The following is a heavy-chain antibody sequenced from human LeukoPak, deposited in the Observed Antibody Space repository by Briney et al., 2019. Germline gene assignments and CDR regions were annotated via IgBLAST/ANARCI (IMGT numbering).Heavy chain of an antibody. CDR2: INSDGSNT. D-gene: IGHD4-23*01. Sequence: PGGSLRLSCTASGFTFSSYSMHWVRQGPGKGLVWVSRINSDGSNTSYADSVKGRFTISRDNAKNTLYLQMNSLRAEDTAVYYCAREGGYSLRYFDLWGRGTLVTVSS. CDR1: GFTFSSYS. V-gene: IGHV3-74*01. CDR3: AREGGYSLRYFDL. J-gene: IGHJ2*01.